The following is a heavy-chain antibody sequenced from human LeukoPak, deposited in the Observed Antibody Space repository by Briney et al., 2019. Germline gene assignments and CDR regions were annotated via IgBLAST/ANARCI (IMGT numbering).Heavy chain of an antibody. CDR1: GFTFSSYA. CDR3: AKAEPIAAAGNAFDY. CDR2: ISSSGGST. V-gene: IGHV3-23*01. D-gene: IGHD6-13*01. J-gene: IGHJ4*02. Sequence: GGSLRLSCAASGFTFSSYAMSWVRQAPGKGLEWVSGISSSGGSTVYADSVKGRFTISRDNFRNTVFLQMNSLRAEDTAVYYCAKAEPIAAAGNAFDYWGQGTLVTVSS.